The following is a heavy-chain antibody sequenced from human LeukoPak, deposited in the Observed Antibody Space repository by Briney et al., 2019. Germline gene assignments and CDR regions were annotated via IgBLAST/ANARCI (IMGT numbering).Heavy chain of an antibody. V-gene: IGHV4-4*02. Sequence: SGTLSLTRAVSGVSISSGHWWSWVRQPPGKGLEWIGEIYHSGSTNYNASLKSRVTISVDTSKNQFSLKLNSVTVADTAVYYCVTSIALAGWGAFDVWGQGTVVTVSS. CDR3: VTSIALAGWGAFDV. D-gene: IGHD6-13*01. J-gene: IGHJ3*01. CDR2: IYHSGST. CDR1: GVSISSGHW.